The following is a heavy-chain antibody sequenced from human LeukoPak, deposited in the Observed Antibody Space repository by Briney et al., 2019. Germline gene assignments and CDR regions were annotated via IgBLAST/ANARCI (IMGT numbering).Heavy chain of an antibody. Sequence: SVTVSRKASGGTFSSYVISWERQAPGQGLEWMGGIILNFGTANYAHQSQGRVTITADDSTSTAYMELSSLRSEATAVYYCAGGVWGDGYPSNYYYMDVWGKGTTVTASS. V-gene: IGHV1-69*01. CDR1: GGTFSSYV. CDR3: AGGVWGDGYPSNYYYMDV. J-gene: IGHJ6*03. D-gene: IGHD5-24*01. CDR2: IILNFGTA.